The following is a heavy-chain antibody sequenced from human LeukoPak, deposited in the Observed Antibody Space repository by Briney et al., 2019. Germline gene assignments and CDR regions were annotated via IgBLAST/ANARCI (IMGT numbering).Heavy chain of an antibody. CDR3: SRGLDSRKLGY. Sequence: PSETLSLTCTVSGASFNSDDQYWNWIRQSPGTGLEWIGSIHPSGMLYNNPSLESRVTMSRDTSKKQFSLNLNSVPAADTAVYFCSRGLDSRKLGYWGQGIVVTVSS. CDR2: IHPSGML. CDR1: GASFNSDDQY. V-gene: IGHV4-31*03. J-gene: IGHJ4*02. D-gene: IGHD3-22*01.